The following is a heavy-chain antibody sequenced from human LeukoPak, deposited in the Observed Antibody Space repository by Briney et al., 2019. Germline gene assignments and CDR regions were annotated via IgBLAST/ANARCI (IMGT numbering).Heavy chain of an antibody. Sequence: SETLSLTCTVSGGSISSSSYYWGWIRQPPGKGLEWIGSIYYSGSTYYNPSLKSRVTISVDTSKNQFSLKLSSLTAADTAVYYCARGRARDSGGTSYHDYWGQGTLVTVSS. CDR2: IYYSGST. J-gene: IGHJ4*02. CDR3: ARGRARDSGGTSYHDY. D-gene: IGHD2-15*01. V-gene: IGHV4-39*07. CDR1: GGSISSSSYY.